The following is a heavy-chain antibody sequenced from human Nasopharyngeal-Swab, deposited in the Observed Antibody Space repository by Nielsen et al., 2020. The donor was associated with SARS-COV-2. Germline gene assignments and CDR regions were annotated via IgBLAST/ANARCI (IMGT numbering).Heavy chain of an antibody. V-gene: IGHV4-4*02. D-gene: IGHD3-10*01. CDR1: GGSNSSFNW. J-gene: IGHJ3*02. Sequence: SDTLSLTSDVSGGSNSSFNWWTCVRKPPWKGLECIGQIHRFGNTNFNPSLKSRVTMSIDKSKNQFSLRLKSMTAADTAVYYCARPDRWYGYGLDIWGQGTMVTVSS. CDR2: IHRFGNT. CDR3: ARPDRWYGYGLDI.